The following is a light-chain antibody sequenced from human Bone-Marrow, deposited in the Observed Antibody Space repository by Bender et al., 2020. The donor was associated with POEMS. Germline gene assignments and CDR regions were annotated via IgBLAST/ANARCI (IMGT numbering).Light chain of an antibody. CDR3: QAWDSSDVV. CDR1: AFPKKY. J-gene: IGLJ2*01. Sequence: SYEVTQPPSVSVSPGQTARITCSGDAFPKKYVYWYQQKSGQAPVLVIYEDNKRPSGIPERFSASSSGTMATLTISGAQVEDEADYYCQAWDSSDVVFGGGTKLTVL. CDR2: EDN. V-gene: IGLV3-10*01.